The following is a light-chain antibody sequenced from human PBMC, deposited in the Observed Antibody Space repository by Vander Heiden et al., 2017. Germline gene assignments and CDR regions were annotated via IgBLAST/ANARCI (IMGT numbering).Light chain of an antibody. CDR2: SDN. V-gene: IGLV1-44*01. Sequence: QSVLTQAPSASGPPGQRVTISCSGSRSNIGSNAVNWYQVVPGTAPKLLIYSDNRRPSGVPDRFSGSKSGTSAALAISGLQSEDEAHYYCAAWDDSLDGHVIFGGGTKLTVL. J-gene: IGLJ2*01. CDR3: AAWDDSLDGHVI. CDR1: RSNIGSNA.